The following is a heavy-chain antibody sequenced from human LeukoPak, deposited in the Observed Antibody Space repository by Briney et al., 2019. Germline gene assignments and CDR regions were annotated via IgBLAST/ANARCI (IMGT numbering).Heavy chain of an antibody. J-gene: IGHJ4*02. CDR1: GFTFSGYG. CDR3: ARGWNSWYFDY. Sequence: GGSLRLSCAASGFTFSGYGLNWVRQAPGKGLEWVSSISSSSSTIYYVDSVKGRFTISRDNAKNSLYLQMGSLRDEDTAVYYCARGWNSWYFDYWGQGTLVTVSS. D-gene: IGHD1/OR15-1a*01. CDR2: ISSSSSTI. V-gene: IGHV3-48*02.